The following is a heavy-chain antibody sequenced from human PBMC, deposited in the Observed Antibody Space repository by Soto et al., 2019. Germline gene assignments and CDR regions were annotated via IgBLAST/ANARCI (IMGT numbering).Heavy chain of an antibody. J-gene: IGHJ4*02. CDR1: GFTFSSYA. V-gene: IGHV3-23*01. CDR3: AKPLPYCSGGSCYSNLDY. Sequence: EVQLLESGEGLVQPGGSLRLSCAASGFTFSSYAMSWVRQAPGKGLEWVSAISASGGSTYYADSVKGRITISRDNSKNTLYLQMSSLRAEDTAMYYCAKPLPYCSGGSCYSNLDYWGQGTLVTVSS. D-gene: IGHD2-15*01. CDR2: ISASGGST.